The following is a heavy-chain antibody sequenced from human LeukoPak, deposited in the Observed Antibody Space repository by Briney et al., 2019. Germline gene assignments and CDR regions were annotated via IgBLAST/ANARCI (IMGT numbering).Heavy chain of an antibody. D-gene: IGHD3-10*01. CDR3: ARGSSVHYFDY. J-gene: IGHJ4*02. CDR2: MKPNSGNT. Sequence: ASVKVSCKASGYTFTNYDINWVRQATGQGLEWMGYMKPNSGNTGYAQKFQGRVTMTRDTSTSTVYMELSSLRSEDTAVYYCARGSSVHYFDYWGQGTLVTVSS. V-gene: IGHV1-8*01. CDR1: GYTFTNYD.